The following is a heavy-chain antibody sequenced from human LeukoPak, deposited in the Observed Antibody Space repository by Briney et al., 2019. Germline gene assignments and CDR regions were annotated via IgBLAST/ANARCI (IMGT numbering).Heavy chain of an antibody. CDR2: ISSSGSTI. J-gene: IGHJ6*02. CDR1: GFTFSSYE. CDR3: ATDRTYDFWSGYYTPRGYGMDV. D-gene: IGHD3-3*01. V-gene: IGHV3-48*03. Sequence: GGSLRLSCAASGFTFSSYEMNWVRQAPGKGLEWVSYISSSGSTIYYADSVKGRFTISRDNAKNSLYLQMNSLRAEDTAVYYCATDRTYDFWSGYYTPRGYGMDVWGQGTTVTVSS.